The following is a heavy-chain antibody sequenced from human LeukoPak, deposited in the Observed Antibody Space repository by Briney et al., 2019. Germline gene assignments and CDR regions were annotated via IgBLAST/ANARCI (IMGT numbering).Heavy chain of an antibody. J-gene: IGHJ5*02. CDR1: GYTFTSYG. Sequence: VASVKVSCKASGYTFTSYGISWVRQAPEQGLEWMGWISAYNGNTNYAQKLQGRVTTTTDTSTSTAYMELRSLRSDDTAVYYCARALQQLVPNNWFDPGGQGTLVTVSS. D-gene: IGHD6-13*01. CDR3: ARALQQLVPNNWFDP. V-gene: IGHV1-18*01. CDR2: ISAYNGNT.